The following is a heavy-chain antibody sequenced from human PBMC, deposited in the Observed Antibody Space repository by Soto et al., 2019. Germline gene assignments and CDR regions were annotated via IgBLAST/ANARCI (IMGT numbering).Heavy chain of an antibody. Sequence: GGSLRLSCAASGFTFSSYDMHWVRQATGKGLEWVSAIGTAGDTYCPGSVKGRFTISRENAKNSLYLQMNSLRAGDTAVYYCARDGARSISTSGYYYYYMDVWGKGTTVTVSS. CDR2: IGTAGDT. J-gene: IGHJ6*03. D-gene: IGHD1-26*01. V-gene: IGHV3-13*01. CDR3: ARDGARSISTSGYYYYYMDV. CDR1: GFTFSSYD.